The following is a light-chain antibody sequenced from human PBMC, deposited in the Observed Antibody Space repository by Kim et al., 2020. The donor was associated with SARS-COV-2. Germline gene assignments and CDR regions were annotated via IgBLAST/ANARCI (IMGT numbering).Light chain of an antibody. CDR2: YDN. CDR1: RDKIGNNA. CDR3: SAWECSPNGPV. J-gene: IGLJ2*01. Sequence: QRVTVCSTGSRDKIGNNAVNWYQQHPGKAPELLIYYDNQRPSGVSDRFSGSTSGTPASLAIIGLQAEDEAYYYCSAWECSPNGPVFGGGTQLTVL. V-gene: IGLV1-36*01.